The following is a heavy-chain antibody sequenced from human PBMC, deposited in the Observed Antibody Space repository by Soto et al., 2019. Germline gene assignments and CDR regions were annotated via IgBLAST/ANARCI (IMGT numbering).Heavy chain of an antibody. J-gene: IGHJ4*02. V-gene: IGHV1-2*02. CDR2: INPNSGXT. CDR3: ARGXRAARPIDY. D-gene: IGHD6-6*01. CDR1: GXPFTGXX. Sequence: CKASGXPFTGXXXHWGRQAPXXXXEWMGWINPNSGXTNYAQKFQGRVTMTXXXXXXTAYXELSRLRSDDTAVYYCARGXRAARPIDYWGQGTLVTVSS.